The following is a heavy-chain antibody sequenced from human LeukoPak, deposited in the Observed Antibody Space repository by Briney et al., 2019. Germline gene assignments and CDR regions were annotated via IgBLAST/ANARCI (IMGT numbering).Heavy chain of an antibody. D-gene: IGHD4-17*01. CDR3: ASSPGTTVTTLSYGMDV. CDR1: GYTFTSYG. J-gene: IGHJ6*02. CDR2: ISAYNGNT. Sequence: ASVKVSCKASGYTFTSYGISWVRQAPGQGLEWMGWISAYNGNTNYAQKLQGRVTMTTDTSTSTACMELRSLRSDDTAVYYCASSPGTTVTTLSYGMDVWGQGTTVTVSS. V-gene: IGHV1-18*01.